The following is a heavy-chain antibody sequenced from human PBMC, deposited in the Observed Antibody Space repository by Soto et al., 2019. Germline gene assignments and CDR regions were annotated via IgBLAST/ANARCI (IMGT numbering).Heavy chain of an antibody. J-gene: IGHJ4*02. CDR1: GFTFSSYS. Sequence: GSLRLSCAASGFTFSSYSMNWVRQAPGKGLEWVSSISSSSSYIYYADPVKGRFTISRDNAKNSLYLQMNSLRAEDTAVYYCARDSYCSSTSCYSLDYWGQGTLVTVSS. CDR3: ARDSYCSSTSCYSLDY. V-gene: IGHV3-21*01. D-gene: IGHD2-2*01. CDR2: ISSSSSYI.